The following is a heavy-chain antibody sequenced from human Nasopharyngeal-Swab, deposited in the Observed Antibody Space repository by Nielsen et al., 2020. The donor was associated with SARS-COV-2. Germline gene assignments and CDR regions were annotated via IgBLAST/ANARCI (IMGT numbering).Heavy chain of an antibody. CDR2: IHYAGST. CDR3: ARWTLGYCTAGNCLNWFDP. D-gene: IGHD2-15*01. J-gene: IGHJ5*02. Sequence: SETLSLTCTVSGGPIISNDHYWAWIRQPPGKGLDWLGTIHYAGSTFHNPSLESRVTISLDTSRNQFSLKLRSVTAADTAVYYCARWTLGYCTAGNCLNWFDPWGQGALLTVSS. CDR1: GGPIISNDHY. V-gene: IGHV4-39*07.